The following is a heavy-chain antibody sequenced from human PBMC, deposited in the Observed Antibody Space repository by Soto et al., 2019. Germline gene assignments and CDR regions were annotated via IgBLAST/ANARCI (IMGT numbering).Heavy chain of an antibody. Sequence: GGSLRLSCAASGFTFSSYAMSWVRQAPGKGLEWVSAISGSGGTTYYADSVKGRFTISRDNSKNTLYLQMNSLRAEDTAVYYCAKIRRGYSSGWDYFDFWGQGTLVTVSS. J-gene: IGHJ4*02. CDR2: ISGSGGTT. D-gene: IGHD6-19*01. CDR1: GFTFSSYA. V-gene: IGHV3-23*01. CDR3: AKIRRGYSSGWDYFDF.